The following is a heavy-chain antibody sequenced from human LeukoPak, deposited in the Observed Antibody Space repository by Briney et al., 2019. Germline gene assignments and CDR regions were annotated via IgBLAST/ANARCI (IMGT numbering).Heavy chain of an antibody. J-gene: IGHJ4*02. Sequence: GGSLRLSCAASGFIFSPYTMHWVRQAPGKGLEWVALISYDGTDKYYADSVKGRFTISRDKSKNTLYLQTNSLRTEDTAVYYCARGSIDWQAVAFDCWGQGTLVTVSS. CDR2: ISYDGTDK. V-gene: IGHV3-30*04. D-gene: IGHD2-21*01. CDR3: ARGSIDWQAVAFDC. CDR1: GFIFSPYT.